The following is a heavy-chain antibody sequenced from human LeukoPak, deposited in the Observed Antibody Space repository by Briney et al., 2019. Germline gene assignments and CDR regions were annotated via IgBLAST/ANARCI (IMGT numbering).Heavy chain of an antibody. J-gene: IGHJ4*02. CDR3: AKEYYYDSSGYYWLPDY. CDR1: GFTFSSYA. V-gene: IGHV3-23*01. CDR2: ISGSGGST. Sequence: PGGSLRLSCAASGFTFSSYAMSWVRQAPGKGLEWVSAISGSGGSTYYADSVKGRFTISRDNSKNTLYLQMNSLRAEDTAVYYCAKEYYYDSSGYYWLPDYWGQGTLVVVSS. D-gene: IGHD3-22*01.